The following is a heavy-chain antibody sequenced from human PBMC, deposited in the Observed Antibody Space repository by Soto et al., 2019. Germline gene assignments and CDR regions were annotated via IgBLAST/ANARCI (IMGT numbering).Heavy chain of an antibody. V-gene: IGHV3-30*03. J-gene: IGHJ6*02. CDR2: ISFDGRKE. Sequence: QLVESGGRGVQPGRSLRLSCEASEFTFSSYAMHWVRQAPGRGLEWVALISFDGRKEYYADSVKGRFIVSRGNSRSMVYLQMDSLRPDDTAIYYCARPIPRWSYHYGMDVWGQGTTVTVSS. CDR3: ARPIPRWSYHYGMDV. CDR1: EFTFSSYA. D-gene: IGHD2-15*01.